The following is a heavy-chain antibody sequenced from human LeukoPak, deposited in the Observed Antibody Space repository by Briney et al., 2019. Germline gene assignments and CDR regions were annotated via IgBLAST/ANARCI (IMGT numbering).Heavy chain of an antibody. Sequence: PGGSLRLSCAASGFTFSSYWMQWVRQAPGKGLLWVSRINSDGSSTSYADSVKGRFTISRDNAKNTLYLQMNSLRAEDTAVYYCVRLLGYCSSTSCYNWFDPQGQVTLVTVSS. CDR2: INSDGSST. J-gene: IGHJ5*02. D-gene: IGHD2-2*01. V-gene: IGHV3-74*01. CDR3: VRLLGYCSSTSCYNWFDP. CDR1: GFTFSSYW.